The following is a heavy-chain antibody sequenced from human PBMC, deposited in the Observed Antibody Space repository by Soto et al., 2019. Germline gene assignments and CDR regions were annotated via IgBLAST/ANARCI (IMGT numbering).Heavy chain of an antibody. Sequence: QVQLVQSGAEVKKPGSSVKVSCKASGGTFSSYAISWVRQAPGQGLEWMGGIIPIFGTANYAQKFQGRVTXXXDESTSTAYMELXSLXXEDTAVYYCARXAXGYYYGMDVWGQGTTVTVSS. CDR2: IIPIFGTA. CDR1: GGTFSSYA. CDR3: ARXAXGYYYGMDV. J-gene: IGHJ6*02. V-gene: IGHV1-69*05.